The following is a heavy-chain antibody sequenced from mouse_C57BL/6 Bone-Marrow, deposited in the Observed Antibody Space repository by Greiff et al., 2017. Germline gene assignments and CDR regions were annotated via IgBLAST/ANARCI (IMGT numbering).Heavy chain of an antibody. CDR1: GYTFTSYW. CDR3: ARRGDYDYDEEIYWYFDV. V-gene: IGHV1-55*01. J-gene: IGHJ1*03. CDR2: IYPGSGST. D-gene: IGHD2-4*01. Sequence: VQLQQPGAELVKPGASVKMSCKASGYTFTSYWITWVKQRPGQGLEWIGDIYPGSGSTNYNEKFKSKATLTVDTSSSTAYMQLSSLTSEDSAVYYCARRGDYDYDEEIYWYFDVWGTGTTVTVSS.